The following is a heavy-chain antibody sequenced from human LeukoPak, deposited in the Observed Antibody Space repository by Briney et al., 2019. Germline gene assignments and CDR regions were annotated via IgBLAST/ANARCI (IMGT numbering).Heavy chain of an antibody. D-gene: IGHD6-6*01. J-gene: IGHJ6*02. CDR3: ARQTQLVRYYYYYYGMDV. Sequence: GESLKISCKGSGSRFTSYWIGWVRQLPGKGLEWMGIIYPGDSDTRYSPSFQGQVTISADKSISTAYLQWSSLKASDTAMYYCARQTQLVRYYYYYYGMDVWGQGTTVTVSS. CDR2: IYPGDSDT. V-gene: IGHV5-51*01. CDR1: GSRFTSYW.